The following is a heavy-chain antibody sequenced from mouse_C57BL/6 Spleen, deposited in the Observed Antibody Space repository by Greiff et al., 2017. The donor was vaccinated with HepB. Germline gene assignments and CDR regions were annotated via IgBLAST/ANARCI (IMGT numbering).Heavy chain of an antibody. Sequence: VQLQQSGTVLARPGASVKMSCKTSGYTFTSYWMHWVKQRPGQGLEWIGAIYPGNSDTSYNQKFKGKAKLTAVTSASTAYMELSSLTNEDSAVYYCTILRTPPHYYAMDYWGQGTSVTVSS. J-gene: IGHJ4*01. CDR2: IYPGNSDT. CDR1: GYTFTSYW. V-gene: IGHV1-5*01. CDR3: TILRTPPHYYAMDY. D-gene: IGHD2-12*01.